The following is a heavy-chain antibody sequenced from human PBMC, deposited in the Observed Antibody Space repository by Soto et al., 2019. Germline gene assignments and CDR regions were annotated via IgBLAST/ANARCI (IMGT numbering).Heavy chain of an antibody. CDR3: AKSPRRGYEPPWDY. D-gene: IGHD2-2*01. V-gene: IGHV3-23*01. CDR2: ISGSGDNT. J-gene: IGHJ4*02. CDR1: GFIFSTDA. Sequence: EVQLLESGGRLVQPGGSLRLSCAASGFIFSTDALNWVRQAPGKGLEWVSGISGSGDNTYYADSVNGRFTISRDNSKNTLYLQMNYVRVEDTAVYYCAKSPRRGYEPPWDYWGQGTLVTVSS.